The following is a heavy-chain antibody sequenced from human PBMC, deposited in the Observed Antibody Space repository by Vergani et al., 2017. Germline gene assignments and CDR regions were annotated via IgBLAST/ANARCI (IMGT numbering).Heavy chain of an antibody. J-gene: IGHJ4*02. CDR1: GGTFSSNS. CDR2: IIPIFGTT. CDR3: AGSSGYYSYYFDF. V-gene: IGHV1-69*13. D-gene: IGHD3-22*01. Sequence: QGQLAQSGAEVKKPGSSVKVSCKASGGTFSSNSISWVRQAPGQGLEWMGRIIPIFGTTSYAQKFQGRVTILADESTSTAYMELSSRRSEDTAVYYCAGSSGYYSYYFDFWGQGSLVTVSS.